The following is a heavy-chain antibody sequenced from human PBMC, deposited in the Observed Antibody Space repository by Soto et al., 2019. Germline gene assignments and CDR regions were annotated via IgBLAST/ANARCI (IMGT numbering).Heavy chain of an antibody. V-gene: IGHV4-59*01. CDR1: GGSISSYY. Sequence: LSLTCTVSGGSISSYYWSWIRQPPGKGLEWIGYIYYSGSTNYNPSLKSRVTISVDTSKNQFSLKLSSVTAADTAVYYCARDVWAARDAFDIWGQGTMVTVSS. D-gene: IGHD3-16*01. J-gene: IGHJ3*02. CDR3: ARDVWAARDAFDI. CDR2: IYYSGST.